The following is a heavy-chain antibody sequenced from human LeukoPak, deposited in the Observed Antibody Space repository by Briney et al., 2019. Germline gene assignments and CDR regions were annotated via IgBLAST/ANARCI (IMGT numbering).Heavy chain of an antibody. J-gene: IGHJ4*02. CDR3: VRSNWYGDGIY. D-gene: IGHD3-10*01. CDR2: ISSSSSYT. Sequence: GGSLRLSCAASGFTFSDYYMSWIRQAPGKGPEWVSYISSSSSYTNYADSVKGRFTISRDNAKNSLYLQMNSLRAEDTAVYYCVRSNWYGDGIYWGQGTLVTVSS. CDR1: GFTFSDYY. V-gene: IGHV3-11*03.